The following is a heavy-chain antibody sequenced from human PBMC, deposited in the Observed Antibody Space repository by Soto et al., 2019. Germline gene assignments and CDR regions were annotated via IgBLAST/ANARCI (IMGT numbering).Heavy chain of an antibody. V-gene: IGHV1-3*05. D-gene: IGHD4-17*01. CDR1: GYTFTSYA. CDR2: INAGNGNT. J-gene: IGHJ5*02. Sequence: QVQLVQSGAEEKKPGASVKVSCKASGYTFTSYAMHWVRQAPGQRLEWMGWINAGNGNTKYSQKFQGRVTITRDTXXRTAYMELSSMRSEDTAVYYCARGPTVTKLFWFDPWGQGTLVTVSS. CDR3: ARGPTVTKLFWFDP.